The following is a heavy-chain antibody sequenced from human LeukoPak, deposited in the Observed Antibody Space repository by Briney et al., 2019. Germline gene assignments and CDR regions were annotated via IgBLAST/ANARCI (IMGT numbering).Heavy chain of an antibody. D-gene: IGHD2-15*01. J-gene: IGHJ4*02. CDR2: ISGSGGST. Sequence: GGSLRLSCAASGFTFSSYAMSWVRQAPGKGLEWVSAISGSGGSTYYADSVKGRFTISRDNSKNTLYLQMSSLRAEDTAVYYCAKDDIVVVVAATRPFDYWGQGTLVTVSS. CDR3: AKDDIVVVVAATRPFDY. V-gene: IGHV3-23*01. CDR1: GFTFSSYA.